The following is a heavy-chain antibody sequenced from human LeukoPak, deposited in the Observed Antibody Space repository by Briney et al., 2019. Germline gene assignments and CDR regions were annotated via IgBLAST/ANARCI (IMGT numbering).Heavy chain of an antibody. J-gene: IGHJ6*03. CDR1: GGTFSSYA. CDR3: ARDAIAARRAYYYCYYMDV. Sequence: GASVKVSCKASGGTFSSYAISWVRQAPGQGLEWMGGIIPIFGTANYAQKFQGRVTITADESTSTAYMELSSLRSEDTAVYYCARDAIAARRAYYYCYYMDVWGKGTTVTVSS. CDR2: IIPIFGTA. D-gene: IGHD6-6*01. V-gene: IGHV1-69*13.